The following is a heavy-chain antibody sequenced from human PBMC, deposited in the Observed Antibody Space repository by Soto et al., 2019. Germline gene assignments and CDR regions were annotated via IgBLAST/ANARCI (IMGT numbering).Heavy chain of an antibody. D-gene: IGHD6-13*01. Sequence: PSETLSLTCTVSGGSISSYYWSWIRQPPGKGLEWIGYIYYSGSTNYNPSLKSRVTISVDTSKNQFSLKLSSVTAADTAVYYCARPRPIAAAGTVFDYWGQGTLVTVSS. CDR3: ARPRPIAAAGTVFDY. J-gene: IGHJ4*02. V-gene: IGHV4-59*08. CDR2: IYYSGST. CDR1: GGSISSYY.